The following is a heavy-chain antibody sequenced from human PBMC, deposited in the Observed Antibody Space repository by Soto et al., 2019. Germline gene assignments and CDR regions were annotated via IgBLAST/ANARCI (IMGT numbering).Heavy chain of an antibody. CDR2: IYHSGST. D-gene: IGHD3-3*01. J-gene: IGHJ5*02. CDR1: GGSISSGGYS. V-gene: IGHV4-30-2*01. Sequence: SETLSLTCAVSGGSISSGGYSWSWIRQPPGKGLEWIGYIYHSGSTYYSPSLKSRVTISVDRSKNQFSLKLSSVTAADTAVYYCDSSREDFWDRDWLDPWGQGPLVTVSS. CDR3: DSSREDFWDRDWLDP.